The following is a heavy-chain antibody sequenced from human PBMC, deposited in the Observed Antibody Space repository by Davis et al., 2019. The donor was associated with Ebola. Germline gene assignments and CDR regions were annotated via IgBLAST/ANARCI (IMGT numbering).Heavy chain of an antibody. D-gene: IGHD1/OR15-1a*01. CDR3: ARAEQP. CDR2: INPHNGNT. V-gene: IGHV1-18*04. J-gene: IGHJ5*02. CDR1: GYTFTGYY. Sequence: ASVQVSCKASGYTFTGYYMHWVRQAPAQGLEWMGWINPHNGNTNYAQNVQGRVTMTTDTSTSTAYMEVGSLRSDDTAVYYCARAEQPWGQGTLVTVSS.